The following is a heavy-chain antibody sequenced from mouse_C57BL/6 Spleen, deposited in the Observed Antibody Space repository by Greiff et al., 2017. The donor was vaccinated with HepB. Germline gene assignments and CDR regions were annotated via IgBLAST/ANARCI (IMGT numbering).Heavy chain of an antibody. CDR2: IDPSDSYT. CDR3: AREGIRAFYYGSRGDFDV. V-gene: IGHV1-69*01. CDR1: GYTFTSYW. Sequence: QVQLQQPGAELVMPGASVKLSCKASGYTFTSYWMHWVKQRPGQGLEWIGEIDPSDSYTNYNQKFKGKSTLTVDKSSSTAYMQLSSLTSEDSAVYYCAREGIRAFYYGSRGDFDVWGTGTTVTVAS. D-gene: IGHD1-1*01. J-gene: IGHJ1*03.